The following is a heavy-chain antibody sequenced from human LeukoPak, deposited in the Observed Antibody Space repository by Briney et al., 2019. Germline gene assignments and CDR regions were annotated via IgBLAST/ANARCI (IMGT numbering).Heavy chain of an antibody. CDR1: GFTFRTYW. D-gene: IGHD6-19*01. J-gene: IGHJ4*02. Sequence: GGSLRLSCAASGFTFRTYWMHWVRQAPGGGPVWVSRINGDGRFTYYADSVKGRFTISRDNSKNTLYLQMNSLRAEDTAVYYCAKDIRSSGWSKYSDYWGQGTLVTVSS. CDR2: INGDGRFT. V-gene: IGHV3-74*01. CDR3: AKDIRSSGWSKYSDY.